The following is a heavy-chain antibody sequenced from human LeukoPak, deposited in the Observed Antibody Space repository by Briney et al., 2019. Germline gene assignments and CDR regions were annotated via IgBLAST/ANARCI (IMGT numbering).Heavy chain of an antibody. Sequence: PSETLSLTCTVPGASISSTIYYWSWIRQPPGEGLEWIGTAYYTGGTYYNPSLNRRVTISVDTSKNQFSLKLTSVTAADTAVYFCARVGQYSNWGTQWFDPWGRGTLVTVSS. CDR2: AYYTGGT. CDR3: ARVGQYSNWGTQWFDP. D-gene: IGHD7-27*01. J-gene: IGHJ5*02. V-gene: IGHV4-39*07. CDR1: GASISSTIYY.